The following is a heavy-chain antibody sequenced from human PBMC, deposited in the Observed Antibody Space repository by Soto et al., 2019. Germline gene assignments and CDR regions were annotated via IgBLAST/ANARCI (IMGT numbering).Heavy chain of an antibody. CDR3: ARVREQWLLRSWFDS. V-gene: IGHV1-69*01. CDR1: GGTFNNYA. D-gene: IGHD6-19*01. CDR2: IIPIFGTP. Sequence: QVQLVQSGSEVKKPGSSVRVSCKASGGTFNNYAINWVRQAPGQGLEWMGGIIPIFGTPKYAQKIEDRVTITVDESTRQAYMELSSLTSEDTAVYYCARVREQWLLRSWFDSWGQGTLVTVSS. J-gene: IGHJ5*01.